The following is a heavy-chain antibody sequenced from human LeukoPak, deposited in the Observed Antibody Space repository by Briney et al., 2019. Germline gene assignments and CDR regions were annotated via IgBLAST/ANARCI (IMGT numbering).Heavy chain of an antibody. CDR3: AKSRSLTGYHDAFDI. D-gene: IGHD3-9*01. J-gene: IGHJ3*02. CDR2: ISDSGGTT. Sequence: QSGGSLRLSCATSGFAFASYAMNWVRQGPGRGLEWVSGISDSGGTTYYADSVKGRFTISRDNSKNTLYLQMNSLRAEDTAVYYCAKSRSLTGYHDAFDIWGQGTMVTVSS. CDR1: GFAFASYA. V-gene: IGHV3-23*01.